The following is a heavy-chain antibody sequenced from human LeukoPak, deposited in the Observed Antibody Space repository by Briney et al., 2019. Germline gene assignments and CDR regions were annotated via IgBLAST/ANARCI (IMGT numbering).Heavy chain of an antibody. CDR1: GFTFSIYS. CDR3: ARRYSYGPGYYFDY. D-gene: IGHD5-18*01. CDR2: ISSSSSYI. Sequence: PGGSLRLSCAACGFTFSIYSMNWVRQAQGKGLEWVSSISSSSSYIYYADSVKGRFTISRDNAKNSLYLQMNSLRAEDTAVYYCARRYSYGPGYYFDYWGQGTLVTVSS. V-gene: IGHV3-21*01. J-gene: IGHJ4*02.